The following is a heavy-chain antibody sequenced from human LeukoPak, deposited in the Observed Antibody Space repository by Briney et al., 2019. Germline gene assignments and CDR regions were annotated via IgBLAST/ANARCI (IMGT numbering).Heavy chain of an antibody. CDR1: GFIFSDFA. V-gene: IGHV3-23*01. J-gene: IGHJ4*02. CDR3: AKVRSGNNYYFDY. Sequence: PGGSLRLSCAASGFIFSDFAMSWVRQAPGKGLEWVSGMSASGSHTHSADFVKGRFTISRDNSKNTLYLQMNGLRVEDTAVYYCAKVRSGNNYYFDYWGQGTLVTVSS. D-gene: IGHD1/OR15-1a*01. CDR2: MSASGSHT.